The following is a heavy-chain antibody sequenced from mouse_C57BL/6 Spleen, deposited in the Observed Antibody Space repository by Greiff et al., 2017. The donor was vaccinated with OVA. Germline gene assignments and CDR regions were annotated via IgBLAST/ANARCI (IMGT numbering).Heavy chain of an antibody. CDR3: ARRPTVVATWYFDV. Sequence: EVQGVESGGGLVKPGGSLKLSCAASGFTFSSYTMSWVRQTPEKRLEWVATISGGGGNTYYPDSVKGRFTISRDNAKNTLYLQMSSLRSEDTALYYCARRPTVVATWYFDVWGTGTTVTVSS. V-gene: IGHV5-9*01. CDR2: ISGGGGNT. CDR1: GFTFSSYT. D-gene: IGHD1-1*01. J-gene: IGHJ1*03.